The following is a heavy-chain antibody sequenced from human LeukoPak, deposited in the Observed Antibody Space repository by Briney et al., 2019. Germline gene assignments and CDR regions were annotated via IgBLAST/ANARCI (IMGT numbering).Heavy chain of an antibody. J-gene: IGHJ3*02. CDR1: GGTCSSYA. D-gene: IGHD5-12*01. Sequence: GASVKVSCKASGGTCSSYAISWVRQAPGQGLEWMGGIIPIFGTANYAQKFQGRVTITADESTSTAYMELSSLRSEDTAVYYCARAPREWLPPDDAFDIWGQGTMVTVSS. V-gene: IGHV1-69*13. CDR3: ARAPREWLPPDDAFDI. CDR2: IIPIFGTA.